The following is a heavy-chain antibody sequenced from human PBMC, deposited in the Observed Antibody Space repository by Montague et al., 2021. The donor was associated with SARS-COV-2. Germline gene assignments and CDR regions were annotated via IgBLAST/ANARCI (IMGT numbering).Heavy chain of an antibody. CDR1: GGTARGYY. J-gene: IGHJ5*02. CDR3: ARHSVSEDGTFFRSYFDP. V-gene: IGHV4-59*08. CDR2: IFYNGYT. Sequence: SETLSLTCTVSGGTARGYYWNWIRQTPGKGLEWIGYIFYNGYTNYNPSLESRVTLSVDTPGNQFFLSLRSVTASDTATYFCARHSVSEDGTFFRSYFDPWGQGAQVIVSS. D-gene: IGHD1-1*01.